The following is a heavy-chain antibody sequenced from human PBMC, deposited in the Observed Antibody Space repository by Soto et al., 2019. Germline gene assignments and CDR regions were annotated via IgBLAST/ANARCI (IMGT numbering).Heavy chain of an antibody. CDR1: GFTFSSYA. D-gene: IGHD1-26*01. CDR2: ISYDGSNK. Sequence: VQLLESGGGLVQPGGSLRLSCAASGFTFSSYAMHWVRQAPGKGLEWVAVISYDGSNKYYADSVKGRFTISRDNSKNTLYLQMNSLRAEDTAVYYCARGVGATPYYFDYWGQGTLVTVSS. CDR3: ARGVGATPYYFDY. V-gene: IGHV3-30-3*01. J-gene: IGHJ4*02.